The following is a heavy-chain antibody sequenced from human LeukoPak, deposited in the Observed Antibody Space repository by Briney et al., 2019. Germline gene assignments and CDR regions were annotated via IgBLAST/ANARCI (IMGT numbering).Heavy chain of an antibody. Sequence: PSETLSLTCAVSGDSITSSGSSWSWIRQPLGKGLEWIGYIYHSGGAYYNPSLKSRVTISLDRSKNQFSLKLNSVTAADTAVYYCARDFIAQSPIPAYWGQGTLVTVSS. J-gene: IGHJ4*02. CDR3: ARDFIAQSPIPAY. CDR2: IYHSGGA. D-gene: IGHD6-13*01. V-gene: IGHV4-30-2*01. CDR1: GDSITSSGSS.